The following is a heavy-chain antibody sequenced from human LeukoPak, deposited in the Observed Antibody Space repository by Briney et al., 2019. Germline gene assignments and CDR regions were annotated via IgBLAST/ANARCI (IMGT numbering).Heavy chain of an antibody. Sequence: GGSRRLSCAASRFTFSVYGMHWVRQAPGKGLEWVTFIQYDGSNKYYADSVKGRFTISRDNSRNTVYLQMNSLRGVDTAVYYCARDRTAYSYGTFFDYWGQGTLVTVSS. J-gene: IGHJ4*02. V-gene: IGHV3-30*02. CDR1: RFTFSVYG. CDR3: ARDRTAYSYGTFFDY. CDR2: IQYDGSNK. D-gene: IGHD5-18*01.